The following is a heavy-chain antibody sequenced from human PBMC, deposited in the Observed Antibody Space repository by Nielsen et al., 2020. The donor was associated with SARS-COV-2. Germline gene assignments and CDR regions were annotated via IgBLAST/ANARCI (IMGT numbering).Heavy chain of an antibody. CDR2: IYTDGST. CDR3: ARDNWGRMDV. D-gene: IGHD7-27*01. Sequence: GESLKISCGASGFTISSSFMSWVRQAAGKGLDWVSVIYTDGSTSHADSVKGRFPISRDNSKNTLYLQMNSLRAEDTAVYYCARDNWGRMDVWGQGTTVTVSS. V-gene: IGHV3-66*01. J-gene: IGHJ6*02. CDR1: GFTISSSF.